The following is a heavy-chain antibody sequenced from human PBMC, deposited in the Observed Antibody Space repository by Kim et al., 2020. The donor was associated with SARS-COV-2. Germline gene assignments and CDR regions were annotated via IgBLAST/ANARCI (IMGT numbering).Heavy chain of an antibody. CDR2: GGTT. V-gene: IGHV3-15*01. Sequence: GGTTDYGGPVKGRFTISRDDSKSALYLQMNSLKPEDTAVYFCTTGGTALLFWGRGSLVTVSS. D-gene: IGHD1-1*01. J-gene: IGHJ4*02. CDR3: TTGGTALLF.